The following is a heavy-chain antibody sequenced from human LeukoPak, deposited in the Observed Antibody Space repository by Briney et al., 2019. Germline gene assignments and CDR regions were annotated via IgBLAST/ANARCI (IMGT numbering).Heavy chain of an antibody. V-gene: IGHV3-23*01. Sequence: GGSLRLSCAASGFTFSSYAMTWVRQAPGKGLQWVSAISGGGVSTYYADSVKGRFTISRDNSKNSLYLQMNSLRTEDTALYYCAKAAHGLLLFGEALMSAFDIWDQGTMVTVFS. J-gene: IGHJ3*02. CDR2: ISGGGVST. CDR1: GFTFSSYA. D-gene: IGHD3-10*01. CDR3: AKAAHGLLLFGEALMSAFDI.